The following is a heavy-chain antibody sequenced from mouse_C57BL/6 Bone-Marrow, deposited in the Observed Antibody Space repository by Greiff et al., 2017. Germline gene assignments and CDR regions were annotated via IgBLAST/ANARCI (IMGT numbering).Heavy chain of an antibody. CDR1: GFTFSDYY. CDR2: INSDGSST. Sequence: EVQLQESEGGLVQPGSSMKLSCTASGFTFSDYYMAWVRQVPEKGLEWVANINSDGSSTYYLDSLKSRFIITGDNAKNMLYLQMSSLKSEDTATYCCARDDSWYFDVWGTGTAVTVSS. J-gene: IGHJ1*03. CDR3: ARDDSWYFDV. V-gene: IGHV5-16*01. D-gene: IGHD2-4*01.